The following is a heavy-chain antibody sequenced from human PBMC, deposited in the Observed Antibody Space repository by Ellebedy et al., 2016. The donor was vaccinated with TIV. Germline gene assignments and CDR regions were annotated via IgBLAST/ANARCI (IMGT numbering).Heavy chain of an antibody. CDR3: ASYSGSYLSAFDI. V-gene: IGHV3-7*01. J-gene: IGHJ3*02. D-gene: IGHD1-26*01. CDR1: GFTFSSYW. CDR2: IKQDGSEK. Sequence: GESLKISXAASGFTFSSYWMSWVRQAPGKGLEWVANIKQDGSEKYYVDSVKGRFTISRDNAKNSLYLQMNSLRAEDTAVYYCASYSGSYLSAFDIWGQGTMVTVSS.